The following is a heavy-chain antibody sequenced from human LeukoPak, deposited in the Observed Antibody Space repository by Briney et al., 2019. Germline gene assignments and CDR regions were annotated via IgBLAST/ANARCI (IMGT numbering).Heavy chain of an antibody. V-gene: IGHV4-59*01. Sequence: SETLSLTCTVSGGSISSYYWRWIRQPPGKGLEWIGYIYYSGSTNYNPSLKSRVTISVDTSKNQFSLKLSSVTAADTAVYYCATSSGYSSSWYDYWGQGTLVTVSS. CDR1: GGSISSYY. CDR3: ATSSGYSSSWYDY. J-gene: IGHJ4*02. CDR2: IYYSGST. D-gene: IGHD6-13*01.